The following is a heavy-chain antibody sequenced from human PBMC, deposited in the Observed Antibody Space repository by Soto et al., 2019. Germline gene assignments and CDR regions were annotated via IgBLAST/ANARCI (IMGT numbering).Heavy chain of an antibody. CDR2: ISGSGGST. D-gene: IGHD3-9*01. J-gene: IGHJ3*02. Sequence: GGSLRLSCAASGFTFSSYAMSWVRQAPGKGLEWVSAISGSGGSTYYADSVKGRFTISRDNSKNTLYLQMNSLRAEDTAVYYCAKDHHDILTGYYNMGAFDIWGQGTMVTVSS. CDR3: AKDHHDILTGYYNMGAFDI. V-gene: IGHV3-23*01. CDR1: GFTFSSYA.